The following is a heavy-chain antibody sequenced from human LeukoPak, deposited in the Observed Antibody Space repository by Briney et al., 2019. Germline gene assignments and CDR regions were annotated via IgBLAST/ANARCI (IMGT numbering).Heavy chain of an antibody. CDR1: GYTFTSYG. D-gene: IGHD5-18*01. Sequence: GASVKVSCKASGYTFTSYGISWVRQAPGQGLEWTGRINSSSGGTNYAQKFQGRVTMTRDTSISTAYMELSGLRSDDTAVYYCGRGGNYGLEYWGQGTLVIVSS. CDR2: INSSSGGT. V-gene: IGHV1-2*06. J-gene: IGHJ4*02. CDR3: GRGGNYGLEY.